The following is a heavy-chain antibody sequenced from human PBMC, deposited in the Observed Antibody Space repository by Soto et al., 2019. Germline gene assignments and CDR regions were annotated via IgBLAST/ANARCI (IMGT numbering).Heavy chain of an antibody. CDR2: ISGSGGST. Sequence: GGSLRLSCAASGFAFSSYAMSWVRQAPGKGLEWVSAISGSGGSTYYADSVKGRFTISRDNSKNTLYLQMNSLRAEDTAVYYCAKFSERDHYFDYWGQGTLVTVSS. J-gene: IGHJ4*02. CDR3: AKFSERDHYFDY. D-gene: IGHD6-19*01. CDR1: GFAFSSYA. V-gene: IGHV3-23*01.